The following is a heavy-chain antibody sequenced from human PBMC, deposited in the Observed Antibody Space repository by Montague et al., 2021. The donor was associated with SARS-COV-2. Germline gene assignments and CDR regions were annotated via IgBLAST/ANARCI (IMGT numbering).Heavy chain of an antibody. Sequence: SETLSLTCAVHGGSLSGYYWSWIRQPPGKGLEWIGSIYYSGSTYYNPSLKSRVTISVDTSKNQFSLKLSSVTAADTAVYYCARQGSGSYYNWFDPWGQGTLVTVSS. V-gene: IGHV4-39*01. J-gene: IGHJ5*02. CDR1: GGSLSGYY. D-gene: IGHD1-26*01. CDR3: ARQGSGSYYNWFDP. CDR2: IYYSGST.